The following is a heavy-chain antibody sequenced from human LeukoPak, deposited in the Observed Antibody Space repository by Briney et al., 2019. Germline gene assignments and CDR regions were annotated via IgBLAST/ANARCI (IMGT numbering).Heavy chain of an antibody. CDR1: GGSFSGYY. V-gene: IGHV4-34*01. D-gene: IGHD6-13*01. CDR3: ARGRPWYSSSWYPFDY. J-gene: IGHJ4*02. CDR2: INHSGST. Sequence: SETLSLTCAVYGGSFSGYYWSWIRQPPGKGMVWIGEINHSGSTNYNPSLKSRVTISVDTSKNQFSLKLSSVTAADTAVYYCARGRPWYSSSWYPFDYWGQGTLVSVSS.